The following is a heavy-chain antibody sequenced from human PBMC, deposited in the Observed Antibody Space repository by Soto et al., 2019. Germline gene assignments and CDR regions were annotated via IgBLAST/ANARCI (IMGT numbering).Heavy chain of an antibody. Sequence: ASVKVSCKASGYTFTGYYMHWVRQAPGQGLEWMGWINPNSGGTNYAQKFQGWVTMTRDTSISTAYMELSRLRSDDTAVYYCARAGIAAAGALDYWGQGTLVTVSS. V-gene: IGHV1-2*04. D-gene: IGHD6-13*01. CDR3: ARAGIAAAGALDY. J-gene: IGHJ4*02. CDR1: GYTFTGYY. CDR2: INPNSGGT.